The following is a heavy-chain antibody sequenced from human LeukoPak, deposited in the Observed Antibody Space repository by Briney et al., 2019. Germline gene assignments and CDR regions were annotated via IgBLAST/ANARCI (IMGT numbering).Heavy chain of an antibody. J-gene: IGHJ6*03. CDR3: ARDRGPGATYYYYNMDV. Sequence: PSETLSLTCTVSGGSIISGGYYWSWIRQHPGKGLEWIGYIYYSGSTYYNPSLKSRVTISVDTSKNQFSLKLSSVTAADTAVYYCARDRGPGATYYYYNMDVWGKGTLVTLSS. V-gene: IGHV4-31*03. CDR1: GGSIISGGYY. CDR2: IYYSGST. D-gene: IGHD1-26*01.